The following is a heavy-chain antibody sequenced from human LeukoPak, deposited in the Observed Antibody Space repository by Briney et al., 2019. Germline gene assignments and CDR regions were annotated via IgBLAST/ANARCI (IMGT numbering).Heavy chain of an antibody. CDR3: ARVRMVSAAAGTDWFDP. V-gene: IGHV4-30-2*01. Sequence: SQTLSLTCTVSGGSITSGSYSWSWIRQPPGKGLEWIGYIYHSGSTYYNPSLKSRVTISVDRSKNQFSLKLSSVTAADTAVYYCARVRMVSAAAGTDWFDPWGQGTLVTVSS. D-gene: IGHD6-13*01. CDR1: GGSITSGSYS. J-gene: IGHJ5*02. CDR2: IYHSGST.